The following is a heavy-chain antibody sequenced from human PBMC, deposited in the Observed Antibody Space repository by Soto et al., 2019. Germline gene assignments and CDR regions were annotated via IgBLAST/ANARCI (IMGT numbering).Heavy chain of an antibody. CDR3: ARGEDYYYYGMDV. Sequence: SLRLSCAASGFTFSSYGMHWVRQAPGKGLEWVAVIWYDGSNKYYADSVKGRFTISRDNSKNTLYLQMNSLRAEDTALYYCARGEDYYYYGMDVWGQGTTVTVSS. CDR2: IWYDGSNK. V-gene: IGHV3-33*01. J-gene: IGHJ6*02. CDR1: GFTFSSYG.